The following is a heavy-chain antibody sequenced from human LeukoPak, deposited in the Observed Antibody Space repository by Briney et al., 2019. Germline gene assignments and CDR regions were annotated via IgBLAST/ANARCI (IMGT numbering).Heavy chain of an antibody. Sequence: SGTLSLTCAVSGGSINSHYWGWIRQPPGKGLQWIGDIYSTGKNNYNPSLKSRVTISLDTSKSHLSLNLTSVLAADTAIYYCVRRDTGWNYFDYWGQGILVTVSS. D-gene: IGHD6-19*01. V-gene: IGHV4-4*08. CDR1: GGSINSHY. CDR2: IYSTGKN. J-gene: IGHJ4*02. CDR3: VRRDTGWNYFDY.